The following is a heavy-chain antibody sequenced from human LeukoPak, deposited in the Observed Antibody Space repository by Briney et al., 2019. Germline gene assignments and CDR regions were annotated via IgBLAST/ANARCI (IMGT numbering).Heavy chain of an antibody. Sequence: SETLSLTCTVSGGSINSNTYYWGWIRQPPGKGLQWIGYIYYSGGTYYNSSLKSRVTISVDTSKNQFSLKLSSVTAADTAVYFCARGPYSYDSSGAFDIWGQGTMVTVSS. CDR1: GGSINSNTYY. D-gene: IGHD3-22*01. CDR3: ARGPYSYDSSGAFDI. J-gene: IGHJ3*02. CDR2: IYYSGGT. V-gene: IGHV4-61*05.